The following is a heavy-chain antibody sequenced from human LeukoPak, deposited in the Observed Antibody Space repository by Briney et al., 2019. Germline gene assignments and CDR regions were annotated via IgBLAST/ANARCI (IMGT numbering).Heavy chain of an antibody. CDR2: INHSGST. D-gene: IGHD3-22*01. V-gene: IGHV4-34*01. J-gene: IGHJ3*02. CDR1: GGSFRGYY. Sequence: PSETLSLTCAVYGGSFRGYYWSWIRQPPGKGLEWIGEINHSGSTNYNPSLKSRVTISVDTSKNQFSLKLSSVTAADTAVYYCARLNNRGYHDSSGYVDAFDIWGQGTMVTVSS. CDR3: ARLNNRGYHDSSGYVDAFDI.